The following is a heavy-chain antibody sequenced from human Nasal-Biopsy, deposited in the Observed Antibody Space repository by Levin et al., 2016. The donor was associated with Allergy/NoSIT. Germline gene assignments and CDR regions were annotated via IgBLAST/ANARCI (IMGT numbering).Heavy chain of an antibody. D-gene: IGHD1-1*01. CDR3: ARENFNDKLPGWFDP. Sequence: ASVKVSCKASGYSFTTYFIHWVRLAPGQGLEYMGIINVTDGGTAYAQRFQGRVSMTRDTSTTTVYMELSGLRSDDTAVYFCARENFNDKLPGWFDPWGQGTLVTVSS. CDR1: GYSFTTYF. CDR2: INVTDGGT. J-gene: IGHJ5*02. V-gene: IGHV1-46*01.